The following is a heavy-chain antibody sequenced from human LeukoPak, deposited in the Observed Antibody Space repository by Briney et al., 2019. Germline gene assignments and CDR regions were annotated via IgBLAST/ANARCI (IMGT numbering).Heavy chain of an antibody. D-gene: IGHD3-10*01. CDR3: ARDGSPGRFFDY. Sequence: SQTLSLTCTVSGDSISSDGYYWSWIRQPPGKGLEWIGYIYHSGSTYYNPSLKSRVTISVDRSNNQFSLKLSSVTAADTAVYYCARDGSPGRFFDYWGQGTLVTVSS. CDR1: GDSISSDGYY. V-gene: IGHV4-30-2*01. J-gene: IGHJ4*02. CDR2: IYHSGST.